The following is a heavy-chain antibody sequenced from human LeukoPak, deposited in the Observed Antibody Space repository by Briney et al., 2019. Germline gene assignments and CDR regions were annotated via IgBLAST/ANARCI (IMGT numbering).Heavy chain of an antibody. CDR3: AREGYSGSYNWFDP. D-gene: IGHD1-26*01. Sequence: PSETLSLTCAVYGGSFSGYYWSWIRQPPGKGLEWIGYIYYSGSTYYNPSLKSRVTISVDTSKNQFSLKLSSVTAADTAVYYCAREGYSGSYNWFDPWGQGTLVTVSS. J-gene: IGHJ5*02. CDR1: GGSFSGYY. V-gene: IGHV4-34*09. CDR2: IYYSGST.